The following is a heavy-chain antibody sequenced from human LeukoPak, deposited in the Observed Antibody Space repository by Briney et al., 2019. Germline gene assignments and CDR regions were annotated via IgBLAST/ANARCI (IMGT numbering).Heavy chain of an antibody. CDR2: IYPGDSDT. CDR3: ARTMEGIAAAGTAFDI. J-gene: IGHJ3*02. Sequence: GESLKISCKGPGYSFTSYWIGWVRQMPGKGLEWMGIIYPGDSDTRYSPSFQGQVTISADKSISTAYLQWSSLKASDTAMYYCARTMEGIAAAGTAFDIWGQGTMVTVSS. CDR1: GYSFTSYW. V-gene: IGHV5-51*01. D-gene: IGHD6-13*01.